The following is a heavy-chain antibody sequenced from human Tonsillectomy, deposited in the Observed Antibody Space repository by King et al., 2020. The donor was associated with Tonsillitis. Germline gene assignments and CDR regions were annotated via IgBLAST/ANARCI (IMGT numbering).Heavy chain of an antibody. D-gene: IGHD3-22*01. CDR3: ARDQNYYDSSGYYRGGFDY. V-gene: IGHV4-59*01. CDR1: GGSISSYY. Sequence: VQLQESGPGLVKPSETLSLTCTVSGGSISSYYWSWIRQPPGKGLEWIGYIYYSGSTNYNPSLKRRGTISVDTSKNQFSLKLSSVTAADTAVYYCARDQNYYDSSGYYRGGFDYWGQGTLVTVSS. CDR2: IYYSGST. J-gene: IGHJ4*02.